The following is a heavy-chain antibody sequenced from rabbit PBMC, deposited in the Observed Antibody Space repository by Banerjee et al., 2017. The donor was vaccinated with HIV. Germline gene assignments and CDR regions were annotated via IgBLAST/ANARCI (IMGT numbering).Heavy chain of an antibody. D-gene: IGHD1-1*01. CDR3: AIDLARVVGLNLNL. Sequence: QEQLEEYGGGLVQPEGSLTLNCTASGFSFSNKYVMCWVRQAPGKGLEWIACINTSSGNTVYASGAKGRVTISNTSSTTVPLQMTSLTAADTATYFCAIDLARVVGLNLNLGGPGTLVT. CDR1: GFSFSNKYV. CDR2: INTSSGNT. J-gene: IGHJ6*01. V-gene: IGHV1S45*01.